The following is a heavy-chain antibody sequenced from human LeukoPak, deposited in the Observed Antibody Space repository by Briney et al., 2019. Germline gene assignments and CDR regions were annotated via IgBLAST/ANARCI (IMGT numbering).Heavy chain of an antibody. CDR1: GFPFNDYY. V-gene: IGHV3-11*01. CDR2: INIGGTNK. CDR3: ATDGAGFDT. Sequence: GGSLRLPCAPWGFPFNDYYMSGIPRAPGKGLEWLSYINIGGTNKHYADSVKGRFTISRDNAKKSLYLEMNNLRAEDTAVYYCATDGAGFDTWGQGVLVTVSS. J-gene: IGHJ5*02.